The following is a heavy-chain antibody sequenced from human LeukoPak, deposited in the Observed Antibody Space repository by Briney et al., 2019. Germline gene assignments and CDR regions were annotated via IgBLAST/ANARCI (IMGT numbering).Heavy chain of an antibody. CDR1: GYTFTSYD. J-gene: IGHJ6*03. CDR3: TRGDNWNRYYYYYYMDV. CDR2: MNPNSGNT. Sequence: ASVKVSCKASGYTFTSYDINWVRQATGQGLEWMGWMNPNSGNTGYAQKFQGRVTITRNTSISTAYMELSSLRSEDTAVYYCTRGDNWNRYYYYYYMDVWGKGTTVTVSS. V-gene: IGHV1-8*03. D-gene: IGHD1-1*01.